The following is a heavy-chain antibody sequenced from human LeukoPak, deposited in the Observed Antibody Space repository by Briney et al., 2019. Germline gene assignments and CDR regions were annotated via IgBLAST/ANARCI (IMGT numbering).Heavy chain of an antibody. Sequence: QSGGSLRLSCAASGFTFSSYWMSWVRQAPGKGLEWVANIEQDGSEKYYVDSVKGRFTISRDNSKNTLYLQMNSLRAEDTAVYYCAKDQGEMYDFWSGYPGFWGQGTLVTVSS. CDR1: GFTFSSYW. D-gene: IGHD3-3*01. CDR2: IEQDGSEK. J-gene: IGHJ4*02. CDR3: AKDQGEMYDFWSGYPGF. V-gene: IGHV3-7*01.